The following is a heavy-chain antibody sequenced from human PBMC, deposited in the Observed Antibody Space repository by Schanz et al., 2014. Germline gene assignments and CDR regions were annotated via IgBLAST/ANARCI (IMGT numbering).Heavy chain of an antibody. Sequence: EVQLAESGGGLVQPGGSLRLSCAASGFTFSSYAMSWVRQAPGKGLEWVSAISGGGGTTYYADSVKGRFGISRDNSENTLYLQMNSLRAEDTAVYYCAKGRFGELSAFDIWGQGTMVTVSS. J-gene: IGHJ3*02. CDR3: AKGRFGELSAFDI. CDR2: ISGGGGTT. V-gene: IGHV3-23*04. D-gene: IGHD3-10*01. CDR1: GFTFSSYA.